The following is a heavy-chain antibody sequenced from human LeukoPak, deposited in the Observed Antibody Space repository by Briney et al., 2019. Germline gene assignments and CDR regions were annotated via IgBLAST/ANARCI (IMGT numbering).Heavy chain of an antibody. CDR2: ISSSSSYI. CDR1: GFTFSSYS. J-gene: IGHJ4*02. V-gene: IGHV3-21*04. Sequence: PGGSLRLSCAASGFTFSSYSMNWVRQAPGKGLEWVSSISSSSSYIYYADSVKGRFTISRDNAKNSLYLQMNSLRAEDTALYYCAKKATYHYDSSAPFDYWGQGTLVTVSS. D-gene: IGHD3-22*01. CDR3: AKKATYHYDSSAPFDY.